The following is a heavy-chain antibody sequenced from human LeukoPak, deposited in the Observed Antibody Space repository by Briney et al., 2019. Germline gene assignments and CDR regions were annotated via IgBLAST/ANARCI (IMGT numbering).Heavy chain of an antibody. Sequence: KPGGSLRLSCAASGFTFSDYYMIWVRQTPGNGLDWVSYISHSGTPIYYADSVKGRFTISRDNAKNSLYLQMNSLRAEDTAVYYCARGGILLWFGELLSTVTTHFDYWGQGTLVTVSS. J-gene: IGHJ4*02. CDR1: GFTFSDYY. V-gene: IGHV3-11*04. CDR2: ISHSGTPI. D-gene: IGHD3-10*01. CDR3: ARGGILLWFGELLSTVTTHFDY.